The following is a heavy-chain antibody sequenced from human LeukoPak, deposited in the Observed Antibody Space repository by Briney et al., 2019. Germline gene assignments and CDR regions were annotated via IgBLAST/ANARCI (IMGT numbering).Heavy chain of an antibody. V-gene: IGHV3-7*03. D-gene: IGHD3-9*01. CDR2: IKQDGSEK. Sequence: GGSLRLSCAASGFTFSNYWLSWVRQAPGKGLEWVANIKQDGSEKYYVDSVKGRFTISRDNAKNSLYLQMNSLRAEDTAVHYCAKDGGEYYDILTGYYPRLYYMDVWGKGTTVTISS. J-gene: IGHJ6*03. CDR3: AKDGGEYYDILTGYYPRLYYMDV. CDR1: GFTFSNYW.